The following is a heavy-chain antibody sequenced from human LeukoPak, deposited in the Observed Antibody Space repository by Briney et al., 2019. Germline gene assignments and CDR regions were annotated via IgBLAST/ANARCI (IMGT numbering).Heavy chain of an antibody. Sequence: SETLSLTCAVYGGSFSGYYWSWIRQPPGKGLEWIGEINHSGSTNYNPSLKSRVTISVDTSKNQFSLKLSSVTAADTAVYYCARGSSSGWYRDAFDIWGQGTMVTASS. CDR3: ARGSSSGWYRDAFDI. D-gene: IGHD6-19*01. CDR1: GGSFSGYY. CDR2: INHSGST. V-gene: IGHV4-34*01. J-gene: IGHJ3*02.